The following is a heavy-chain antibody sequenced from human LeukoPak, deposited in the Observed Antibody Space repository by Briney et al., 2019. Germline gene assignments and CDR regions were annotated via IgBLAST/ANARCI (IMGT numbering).Heavy chain of an antibody. Sequence: PSETLSLTCTVSRGSISSGGYYWSWIRQHPGKGLEWIGYIYYSGSTYYNPSLKSRVTISVDTSKNQFSLKLSSVTAADTAVYYCARQGWRSSFDYWGQGTLVTVSS. CDR2: IYYSGST. D-gene: IGHD6-13*01. CDR3: ARQGWRSSFDY. J-gene: IGHJ4*02. V-gene: IGHV4-31*03. CDR1: RGSISSGGYY.